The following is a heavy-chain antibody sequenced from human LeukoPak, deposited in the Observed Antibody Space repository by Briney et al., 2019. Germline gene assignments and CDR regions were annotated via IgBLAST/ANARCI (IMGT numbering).Heavy chain of an antibody. CDR3: ARDIVSADYYDSSGYYKFDY. V-gene: IGHV3-21*01. Sequence: PGGSLRLSCAASGFTFSSYSMNWVRQAPGKGLEWVSSISSSSSYIYYADSVKGRFTISRDNAKNSLYLQMNSLRAEDTAVYYCARDIVSADYYDSSGYYKFDYWGQGTLVTVSS. CDR2: ISSSSSYI. CDR1: GFTFSSYS. D-gene: IGHD3-22*01. J-gene: IGHJ4*02.